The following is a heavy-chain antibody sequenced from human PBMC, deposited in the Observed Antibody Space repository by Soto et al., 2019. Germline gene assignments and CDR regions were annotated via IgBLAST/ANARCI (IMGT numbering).Heavy chain of an antibody. J-gene: IGHJ4*02. CDR1: GGSISSYY. V-gene: IGHV4-59*01. CDR2: IYYSGST. Sequence: ASETLSLTCTVSGGSISSYYWSWIRQPPGKGLEWIGYIYYSGSTNYNPSLKSRVTISVDTSKNQFSLKLSSVTAADTAVYYCARVHYDSSGYYLLDYWGQGTLVTAPQ. D-gene: IGHD3-22*01. CDR3: ARVHYDSSGYYLLDY.